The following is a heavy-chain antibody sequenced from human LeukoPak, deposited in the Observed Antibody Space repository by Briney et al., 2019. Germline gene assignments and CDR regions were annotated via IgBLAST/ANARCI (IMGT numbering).Heavy chain of an antibody. CDR3: ARDKLGDVAVAEAFFDY. J-gene: IGHJ4*02. V-gene: IGHV3-21*01. CDR1: GFTFSSFS. D-gene: IGHD6-19*01. CDR2: ISSDSRYI. Sequence: PGGSLRLSCTASGFTFSSFSMNWVRQAPGEGPEWVASISSDSRYIYYAASVKGRFTISRDNPRDSLYLQMNSLRADDTAVYYCARDKLGDVAVAEAFFDYWGQGTLVTVSS.